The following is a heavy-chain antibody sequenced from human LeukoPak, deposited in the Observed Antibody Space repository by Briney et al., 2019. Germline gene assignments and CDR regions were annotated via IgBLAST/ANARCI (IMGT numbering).Heavy chain of an antibody. V-gene: IGHV3-23*01. D-gene: IGHD3-22*01. Sequence: PGGSLRLSCAASGFTFSSYAMSWVRQAPGKGLEWVSDISGSGGSTYYADSVKGRFTISRDNSKNTLYLQMNSLRAEDTAVYYCAKNLYHTMIVVASLDYWGQGTLVTVSS. J-gene: IGHJ4*02. CDR3: AKNLYHTMIVVASLDY. CDR2: ISGSGGST. CDR1: GFTFSSYA.